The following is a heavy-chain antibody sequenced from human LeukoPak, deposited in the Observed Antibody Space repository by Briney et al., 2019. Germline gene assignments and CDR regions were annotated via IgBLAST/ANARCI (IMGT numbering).Heavy chain of an antibody. CDR1: GYTFTDYY. CDR2: INPNSGGT. V-gene: IGHV1-2*06. CDR3: ARVGLGIAVADIDY. Sequence: ASVKVSCRASGYTFTDYYMHWVRQAPGQGLEWMGRINPNSGGTNYAQKFQGRVTMTRDTSISTAYMELSRLRSDDTAVYYCARVGLGIAVADIDYWGQGTLVTVSS. J-gene: IGHJ4*02. D-gene: IGHD6-19*01.